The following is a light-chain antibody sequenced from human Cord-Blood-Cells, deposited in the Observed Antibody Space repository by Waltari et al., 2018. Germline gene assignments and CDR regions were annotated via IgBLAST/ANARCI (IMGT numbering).Light chain of an antibody. CDR1: QSISSY. J-gene: IGKJ4*01. CDR2: AAS. V-gene: IGKV1-39*01. Sequence: DIQMTQSPSSLSASVGDRVTITCQASQSISSYLNWYQQKPGKAPKLLIYAASSLQSGVPSRFSGSGSGTDFTLTISSLQPEDFATYYCQQRSTFGGGTKVEIK. CDR3: QQRST.